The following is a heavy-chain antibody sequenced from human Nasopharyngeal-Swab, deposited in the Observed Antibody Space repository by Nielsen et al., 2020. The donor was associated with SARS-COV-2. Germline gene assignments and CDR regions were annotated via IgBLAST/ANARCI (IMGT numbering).Heavy chain of an antibody. Sequence: ESLKISCAASGFTFSSYAMSWVRQAPGKGLEWVSAISGSGGSTYYADSVKGRSTISRDNSKNTLYLQMNSLRAEDTAVYYCAKRDAVTTSDFDYWGQGTLVTVSS. V-gene: IGHV3-23*01. D-gene: IGHD4-17*01. CDR3: AKRDAVTTSDFDY. J-gene: IGHJ4*02. CDR1: GFTFSSYA. CDR2: ISGSGGST.